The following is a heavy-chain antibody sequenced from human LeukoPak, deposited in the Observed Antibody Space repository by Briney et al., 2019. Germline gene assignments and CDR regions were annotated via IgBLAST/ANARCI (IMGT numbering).Heavy chain of an antibody. CDR3: AKDGGLWVSAHWGDS. CDR2: ITTSDGNT. Sequence: GGSLRLSCAASGFTFSSYTMSWVRQAPGKGLEWVSTITTSDGNTYYADSVKGRFTVPRDNSKNTLYLQMNSLRAEDTAVYYCAKDGGLWVSAHWGDSWGRGTLVTVSS. D-gene: IGHD7-27*01. J-gene: IGHJ4*02. V-gene: IGHV3-23*01. CDR1: GFTFSSYT.